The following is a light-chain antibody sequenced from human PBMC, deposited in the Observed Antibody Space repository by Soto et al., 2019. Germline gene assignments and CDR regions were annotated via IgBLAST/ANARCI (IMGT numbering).Light chain of an antibody. J-gene: IGKJ3*01. V-gene: IGKV3-15*01. CDR3: QQYDNLPLT. CDR1: QSVSSH. CDR2: DES. Sequence: ETVMTQCAATLSVSPGERATLSCRASQSVSSHLAWYQHKPGQAPRILFYDESTRATGIPDRLSGSGSGTDLTLTINRLQSEDFAVYFCQQYDNLPLTCGPGTKVDIK.